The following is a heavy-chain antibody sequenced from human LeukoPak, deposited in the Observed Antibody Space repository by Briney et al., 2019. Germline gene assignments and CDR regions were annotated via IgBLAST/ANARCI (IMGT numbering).Heavy chain of an antibody. Sequence: SETLALTCTVSGGSISSYYWSWSRQPPGKGLEWIGYIYYSGITNYNPSLKSRVTISLDTSKNQFSLKLSSVTAADTAVYYCARHRGGGAVADNFDYWGQGTLVTVSS. CDR1: GGSISSYY. CDR3: ARHRGGGAVADNFDY. J-gene: IGHJ4*02. CDR2: IYYSGIT. V-gene: IGHV4-59*08. D-gene: IGHD6-19*01.